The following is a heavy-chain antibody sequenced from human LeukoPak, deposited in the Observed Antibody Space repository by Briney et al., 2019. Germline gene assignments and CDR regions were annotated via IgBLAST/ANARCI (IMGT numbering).Heavy chain of an antibody. CDR2: ISGSGGST. D-gene: IGHD3-22*01. Sequence: GGSLRLSCAASGFTFSSYAMSWVRQAPGKGLEWVSAISGSGGSTYYADSVKGRFTISRDNSKNTLYLQMNSLRAEDTAVYYCARGSYGIVVVVSAYFDYWGQGTLVTVSS. CDR3: ARGSYGIVVVVSAYFDY. CDR1: GFTFSSYA. V-gene: IGHV3-23*01. J-gene: IGHJ4*02.